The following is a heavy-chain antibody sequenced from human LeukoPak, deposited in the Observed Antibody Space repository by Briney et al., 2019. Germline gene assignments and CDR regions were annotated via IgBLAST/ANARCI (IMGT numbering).Heavy chain of an antibody. CDR2: IYPGDSDT. D-gene: IGHD4-17*01. CDR3: ARQVNTVTHIDY. CDR1: GYIFTSYW. V-gene: IGHV5-51*01. Sequence: GESLKISRKGSGYIFTSYWIGWVRQMPGKGLEWMGIIYPGDSDTRYSPSFQDQVTISADKSISTAYLQWSSLKASDTAMYYCARQVNTVTHIDYWGQGTLVTVSS. J-gene: IGHJ4*02.